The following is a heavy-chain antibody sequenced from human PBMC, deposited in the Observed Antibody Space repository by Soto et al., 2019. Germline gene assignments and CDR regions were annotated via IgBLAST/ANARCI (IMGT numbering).Heavy chain of an antibody. Sequence: QVQLQESGPGLVKPSQTLSLTCTVSGGSVSSSDYYWSWIRQPPGKGLEWIGYIYHSGTTYYNASLKSRLNISLDTSKNQFSLKLSSVTAADTAVYYCARDSPAFDFWSGSLGSFDIWGQGTMVTVSS. CDR1: GGSVSSSDYY. CDR3: ARDSPAFDFWSGSLGSFDI. CDR2: IYHSGTT. J-gene: IGHJ3*02. V-gene: IGHV4-30-4*01. D-gene: IGHD3-3*01.